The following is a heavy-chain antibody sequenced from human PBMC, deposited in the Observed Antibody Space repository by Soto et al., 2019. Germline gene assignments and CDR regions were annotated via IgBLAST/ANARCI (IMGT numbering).Heavy chain of an antibody. J-gene: IGHJ6*02. CDR1: GGTFGNSA. Sequence: QVQLVQSGAEVKKPGSSVTVSCKASGGTFGNSAISWVRQAPGQGLEWMGGIITIFPTPDYAKKFQGRVTIRANEYTSTAYMELTSLRSEDTAVYYCARDKDRQQLGGNYYYGIDVWGQGTTVTVSS. CDR2: IITIFPTP. V-gene: IGHV1-69*12. CDR3: ARDKDRQQLGGNYYYGIDV. D-gene: IGHD3-3*02.